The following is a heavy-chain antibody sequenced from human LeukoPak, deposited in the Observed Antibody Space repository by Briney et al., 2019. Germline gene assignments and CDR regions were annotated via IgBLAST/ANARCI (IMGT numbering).Heavy chain of an antibody. CDR3: AREKDGPRVTIFGVAPSYFDY. Sequence: ASVKVSCKASGYTFTTHNINWVRQAPGQGLEGMGWISAYNDNTNSAQKFQGKVTMTTDTSTNTAYMELRSLTSDDTAVYYCAREKDGPRVTIFGVAPSYFDYWGQGTLVTVSS. CDR1: GYTFTTHN. D-gene: IGHD3-3*01. CDR2: ISAYNDNT. V-gene: IGHV1-18*01. J-gene: IGHJ4*02.